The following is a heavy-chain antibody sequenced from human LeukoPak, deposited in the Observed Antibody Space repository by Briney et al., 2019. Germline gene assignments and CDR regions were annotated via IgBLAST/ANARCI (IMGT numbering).Heavy chain of an antibody. Sequence: SVKVSCKASGGTFSSYAISWVRQAPGQGLEWMGGIIPIFGTANYAQKFQGRVTITTDESTSTAYMELSSLRSEDTAVYYCARRTMVRGVPSYYMDVWGKGTTVTVSS. V-gene: IGHV1-69*05. CDR3: ARRTMVRGVPSYYMDV. CDR1: GGTFSSYA. D-gene: IGHD3-10*01. J-gene: IGHJ6*03. CDR2: IIPIFGTA.